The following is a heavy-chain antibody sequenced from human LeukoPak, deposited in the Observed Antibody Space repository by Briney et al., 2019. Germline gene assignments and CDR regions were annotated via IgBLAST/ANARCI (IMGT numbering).Heavy chain of an antibody. CDR2: IYYSGST. CDR1: GGSISSSSYY. CDR3: ARARRILRNGFDY. J-gene: IGHJ4*02. V-gene: IGHV4-39*07. Sequence: PSETLSLTCTVSGGSISSSSYYWGWIRQPPGTGLEWIGSIYYSGSTNYNPSLKSRVTISVDTSKNQFSLKLSSVTAADTAVYYCARARRILRNGFDYWGQGTLVTVSS. D-gene: IGHD5/OR15-5a*01.